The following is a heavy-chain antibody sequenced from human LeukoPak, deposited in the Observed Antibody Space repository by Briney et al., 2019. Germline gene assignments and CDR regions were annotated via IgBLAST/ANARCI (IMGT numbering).Heavy chain of an antibody. CDR1: GFTFSSYA. CDR2: ISGSGGST. J-gene: IGHJ4*02. D-gene: IGHD1-26*01. V-gene: IGHV3-23*01. Sequence: GGSLRLSCAASGFTFSSYAMSWVRQAPGKGLEWVSAISGSGGSTYYTDSVKGRFTISRDNSKNTLYLQMNSLRAEDTAVYYCAKGLFGIVGATSVWGQGTLVTVSS. CDR3: AKGLFGIVGATSV.